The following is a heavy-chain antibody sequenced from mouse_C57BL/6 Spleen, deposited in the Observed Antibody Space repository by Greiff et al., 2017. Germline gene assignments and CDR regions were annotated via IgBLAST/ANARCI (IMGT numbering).Heavy chain of an antibody. D-gene: IGHD1-1*01. J-gene: IGHJ4*01. CDR1: GFTFSDYG. CDR3: ARTSTVVPYPYAMDY. V-gene: IGHV5-17*01. Sequence: DVKLVESGGGLVKPGGSLKLSCASSGFTFSDYGMHWVRQAPEKGLEWVAYISSGSSTIYYADTVKGRFTISRDNAKNTLFLQMTSLRSEDTAMYYCARTSTVVPYPYAMDYWGQGTSVTVSS. CDR2: ISSGSSTI.